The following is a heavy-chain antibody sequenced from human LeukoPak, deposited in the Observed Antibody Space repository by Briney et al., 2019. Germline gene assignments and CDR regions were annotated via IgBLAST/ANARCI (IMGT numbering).Heavy chain of an antibody. D-gene: IGHD4-11*01. CDR3: ARDSYLGYSNYGWFDP. J-gene: IGHJ5*02. Sequence: GGSLRLSCAASGSTFSSYAMSWVRQAPGKGLEWVSAISGSGGSTYYADSVKGRFTISRDNSKNTLYLQMNSLRAEDTAVYYCARDSYLGYSNYGWFDPWGQGTLVTVS. CDR1: GSTFSSYA. CDR2: ISGSGGST. V-gene: IGHV3-23*01.